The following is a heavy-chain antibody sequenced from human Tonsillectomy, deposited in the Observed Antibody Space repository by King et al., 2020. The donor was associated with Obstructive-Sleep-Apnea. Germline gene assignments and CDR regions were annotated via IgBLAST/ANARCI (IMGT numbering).Heavy chain of an antibody. CDR2: IIPMFGST. V-gene: IGHV1-69*01. D-gene: IGHD2-21*02. J-gene: IGHJ6*02. Sequence: QLVQSGAEVKKPGSSVKVSCKASGGTLRSYAISWVRQAPGQGLEWMGGIIPMFGSTNYAQKFQGRVTITADESTSTAYMVLSSLRSEDTALYYCARANCGGDCHSGYYYVMDVWGPGTAVTVSS. CDR1: GGTLRSYA. CDR3: ARANCGGDCHSGYYYVMDV.